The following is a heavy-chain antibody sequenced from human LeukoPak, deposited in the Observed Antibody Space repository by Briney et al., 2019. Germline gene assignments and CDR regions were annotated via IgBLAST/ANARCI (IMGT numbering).Heavy chain of an antibody. CDR1: GFTFSDYY. V-gene: IGHV3-11*01. CDR3: AREVRYYDSSGYYQSWFDP. D-gene: IGHD3-22*01. CDR2: ISSSGSTI. Sequence: PGGSLRLSCAASGFTFSDYYMSWIRQAPGKGLEWVSYISSSGSTIYYADSVKGRFTISRDNAKNSLYLQMNSLRAEDTAVYYCAREVRYYDSSGYYQSWFDPWGQGTLVTVPS. J-gene: IGHJ5*02.